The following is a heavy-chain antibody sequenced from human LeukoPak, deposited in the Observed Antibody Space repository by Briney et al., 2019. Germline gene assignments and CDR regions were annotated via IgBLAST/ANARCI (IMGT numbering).Heavy chain of an antibody. CDR2: INWNGESV. V-gene: IGHV3-20*01. Sequence: GGSLRLSCAASGFTFDDYGMSWVRQAPGKGLEWVSGINWNGESVKYADSVKGRFTISRDNAKNSLFLQVNSLRAEDTALYHCARAVVRGVKSAFGFDYWGQGTLVTVSS. J-gene: IGHJ4*02. CDR3: ARAVVRGVKSAFGFDY. CDR1: GFTFDDYG. D-gene: IGHD3-10*01.